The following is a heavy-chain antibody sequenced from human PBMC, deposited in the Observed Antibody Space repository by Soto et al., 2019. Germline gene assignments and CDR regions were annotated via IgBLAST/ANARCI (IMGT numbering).Heavy chain of an antibody. V-gene: IGHV4-31*03. CDR2: MCYSGST. D-gene: IGHD4-17*01. Sequence: QVQLQESGPGLVKPSQTLSLTCTVSGGSVTGGGFCWSWIRQHPGEGLEFIGYMCYSGSTNYNPSLKSRGAISIDTSKNQCSLTLTFVTAADTAVYYCACRDYGYTFNIWGQGTMVTVSS. CDR3: ACRDYGYTFNI. J-gene: IGHJ3*02. CDR1: GGSVTGGGFC.